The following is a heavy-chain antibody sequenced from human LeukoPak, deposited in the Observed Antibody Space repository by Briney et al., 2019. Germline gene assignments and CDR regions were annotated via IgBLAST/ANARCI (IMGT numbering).Heavy chain of an antibody. J-gene: IGHJ4*02. V-gene: IGHV3-23*01. CDR1: GFTFSSYA. CDR3: AKGLRYFDWLFGFDY. Sequence: PGGSLRLSCAASGFTFSSYAMSWVRQAPGKGLGWVSAIGGSGGSTYYADSVKGRFTISRDNSKNTLYLQMNSLRAEDTTVYYCAKGLRYFDWLFGFDYWGQGTLVTVSS. D-gene: IGHD3-9*01. CDR2: IGGSGGST.